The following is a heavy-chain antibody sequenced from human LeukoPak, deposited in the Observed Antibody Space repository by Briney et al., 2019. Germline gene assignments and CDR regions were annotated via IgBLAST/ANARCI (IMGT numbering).Heavy chain of an antibody. V-gene: IGHV4-31*03. Sequence: SQTLSLTCTVSGGSISSGGYYWSWIRQHPGKGLEWIGYIYYSGSTYYNPSLKSRLTISVDTSKNQFSLKLSSVTAADTAVYYCARVGTAYSSSWFDYWGQGTLVTVSS. CDR1: GGSISSGGYY. CDR2: IYYSGST. J-gene: IGHJ4*02. D-gene: IGHD6-13*01. CDR3: ARVGTAYSSSWFDY.